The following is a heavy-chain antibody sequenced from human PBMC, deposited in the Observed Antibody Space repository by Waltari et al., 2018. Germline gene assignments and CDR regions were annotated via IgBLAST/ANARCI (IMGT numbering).Heavy chain of an antibody. V-gene: IGHV3-21*01. D-gene: IGHD3-10*01. Sequence: EVQLVESGGGLVKPGGSLRLSCAASGFTFSSYSMNWVRQAPGKGLEWVSSISSSSSYIYYADSVKGRFTISRDNAKNSLYLQMNSLRAEDTAVYYCARDKLGAQPSPDYWGQGTLVTVSS. CDR2: ISSSSSYI. CDR1: GFTFSSYS. J-gene: IGHJ4*02. CDR3: ARDKLGAQPSPDY.